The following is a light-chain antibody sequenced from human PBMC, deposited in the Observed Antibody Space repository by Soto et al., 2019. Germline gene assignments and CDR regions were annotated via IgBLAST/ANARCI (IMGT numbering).Light chain of an antibody. Sequence: EIVLTQFPGTLSLSPGERATLSCRPSQSLSSSYLVWYQQKHGQAPRLLIYAASRRATGIPDRFSGSGSATEDTLTISRLEPEDSAVYYCQQQGTFGQGTKLEIK. CDR3: QQQGT. CDR1: QSLSSSY. V-gene: IGKV3-20*01. J-gene: IGKJ2*01. CDR2: AAS.